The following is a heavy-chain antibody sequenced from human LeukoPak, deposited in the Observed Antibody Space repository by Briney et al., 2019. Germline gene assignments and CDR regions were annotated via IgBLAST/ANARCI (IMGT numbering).Heavy chain of an antibody. J-gene: IGHJ4*02. CDR1: GGTFGSYA. Sequence: GASVKVSCKASGGTFGSYAISWVRQAPGQGLEWMGGIIPIFGTANYAQKFQGRVTITADKSTSTAYMELSSLRSEDTAVYYCTRRGCSSTSCIDLDYWGQGTLVTVSS. CDR3: TRRGCSSTSCIDLDY. CDR2: IIPIFGTA. V-gene: IGHV1-69*06. D-gene: IGHD2-2*01.